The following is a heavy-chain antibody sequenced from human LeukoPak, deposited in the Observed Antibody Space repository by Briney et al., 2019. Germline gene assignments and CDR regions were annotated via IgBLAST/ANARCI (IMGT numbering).Heavy chain of an antibody. D-gene: IGHD2-2*01. Sequence: GGSLRLSCAASGFTFSGSAMHWVRQASGKGLEWVGRIRSKANSYATAYAASVKGRFTISRDDSKNTAYLQMNSLKTEDTAVYYCTVYCSSTSCRLRGPIDYWGQGTLVTVSS. CDR2: IRSKANSYAT. V-gene: IGHV3-73*01. CDR3: TVYCSSTSCRLRGPIDY. CDR1: GFTFSGSA. J-gene: IGHJ4*02.